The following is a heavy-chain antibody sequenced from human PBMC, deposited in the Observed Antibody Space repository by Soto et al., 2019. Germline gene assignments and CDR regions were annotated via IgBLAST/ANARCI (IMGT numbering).Heavy chain of an antibody. V-gene: IGHV4-39*01. Sequence: QLQLQESGPGLVKPSETLSLTCTVSGGTISSNTYHWGWIRQPPGKGLEWIGNIYYSGTTYYNPSLKSQVTISVDTSKNQFTLELTSVTAADTAVYYCATYGGGTGLLDHWGQGTLVTVSS. CDR3: ATYGGGTGLLDH. D-gene: IGHD3-16*01. J-gene: IGHJ4*02. CDR1: GGTISSNTYH. CDR2: IYYSGTT.